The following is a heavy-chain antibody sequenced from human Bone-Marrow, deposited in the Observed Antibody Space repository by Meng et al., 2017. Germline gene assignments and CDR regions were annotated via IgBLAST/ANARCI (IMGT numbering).Heavy chain of an antibody. CDR1: GFTFSSYE. Sequence: GESLKISCAASGFTFSSYEMNWVRQAPGKGLEWVSYISSSGSTIYYADSVKGRFTISRDNAKNSLYLQMNSLRAEDTAVYYCARVNLLNYYDSSGYNYWYFDLWGRGTLVTVSS. CDR3: ARVNLLNYYDSSGYNYWYFDL. D-gene: IGHD3-22*01. CDR2: ISSSGSTI. J-gene: IGHJ2*01. V-gene: IGHV3-48*03.